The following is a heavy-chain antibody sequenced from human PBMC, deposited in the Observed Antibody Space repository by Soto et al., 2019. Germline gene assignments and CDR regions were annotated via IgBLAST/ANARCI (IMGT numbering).Heavy chain of an antibody. CDR2: INPSGGST. CDR3: ARVRRSSGYYYGY. Sequence: GASVKVSCKASGVTFRSYAISWVRQAPGQGLEWMGIINPSGGSTSYAQKFQGRVTMTRDTSTSTVYMELSSLRSEDTAVYYCARVRRSSGYYYGYWGHGTPVTVSS. D-gene: IGHD3-22*01. J-gene: IGHJ4*01. V-gene: IGHV1-46*01. CDR1: GVTFRSYA.